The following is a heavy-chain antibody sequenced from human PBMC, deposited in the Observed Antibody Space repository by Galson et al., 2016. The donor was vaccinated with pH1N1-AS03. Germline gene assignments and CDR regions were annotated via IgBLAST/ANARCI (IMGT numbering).Heavy chain of an antibody. CDR1: GFRFDDYA. J-gene: IGHJ3*02. V-gene: IGHV3-9*01. D-gene: IGHD3/OR15-3a*01. CDR2: ISWNSNKI. CDR3: IKGGAASADFFDI. Sequence: SLRLSCAASGFRFDDYAMHWVRQAPGKGLEWVSRISWNSNKIDYEDSVKGRFTISRDSAKNSLNLQMNSLRAEDTALYYCIKGGAASADFFDIWGQGTMVTVSS.